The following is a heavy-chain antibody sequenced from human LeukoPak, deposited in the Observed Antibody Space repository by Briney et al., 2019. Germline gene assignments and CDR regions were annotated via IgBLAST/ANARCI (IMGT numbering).Heavy chain of an antibody. V-gene: IGHV3-23*01. CDR3: ASTYYDYIWGSYRSPDDAFDI. CDR1: GFTFSSYA. Sequence: PGGSLRLSCAASGFTFSSYAMSWVRQAPGKGLEWVSAISGSGGSTYYADSVKGRFTISRDNSKNTLYLQMNSLRDEDTAVYYCASTYYDYIWGSYRSPDDAFDIWGQGTMVTVSS. D-gene: IGHD3-16*02. CDR2: ISGSGGST. J-gene: IGHJ3*02.